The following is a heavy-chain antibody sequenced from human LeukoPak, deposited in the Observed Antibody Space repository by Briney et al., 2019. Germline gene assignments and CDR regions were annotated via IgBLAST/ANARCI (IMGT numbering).Heavy chain of an antibody. D-gene: IGHD3-3*01. CDR3: ARLLAWSQYYFDY. V-gene: IGHV5-51*01. Sequence: GGWLKISYRGSGSCFTSYWIGWGRQMAGKGREGMGIIYPGDSDTRYSASFEGQVTISADESISTAYLQWSSLKASDTAMYYCARLLAWSQYYFDYWGQGTLVTVSS. CDR2: IYPGDSDT. CDR1: GSCFTSYW. J-gene: IGHJ4*02.